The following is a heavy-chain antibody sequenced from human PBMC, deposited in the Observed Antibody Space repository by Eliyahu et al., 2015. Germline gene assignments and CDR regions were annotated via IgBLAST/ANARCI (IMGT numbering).Heavy chain of an antibody. CDR1: GXXFXNXW. D-gene: IGHD3-16*01. Sequence: EVQLVESGGGLVQPGGSLRLACPAXGXXFXNXWMPWVRQXXGKGLVWVSRINGDGSSTNYADSVKGRFTISRDNAKNTLYLQMNSLRAEDTAVYYCARDPRNLGLDPWGQGTLVTVSS. CDR2: INGDGSST. V-gene: IGHV3-74*01. CDR3: ARDPRNLGLDP. J-gene: IGHJ5*02.